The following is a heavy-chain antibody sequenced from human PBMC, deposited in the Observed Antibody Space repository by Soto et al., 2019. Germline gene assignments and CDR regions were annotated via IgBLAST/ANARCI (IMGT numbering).Heavy chain of an antibody. D-gene: IGHD1-26*01. CDR2: ISAYNGNT. Sequence: ASVKVSCKASGYTFTSYGISWVRQAPGQGLEWMGWISAYNGNTNYAQKLQGRVTMTTDTSTSTAYMELRSLRPDDTAVYYCARVGGSYYSFYYYGMDVWGQGTTVTVSS. J-gene: IGHJ6*02. V-gene: IGHV1-18*04. CDR1: GYTFTSYG. CDR3: ARVGGSYYSFYYYGMDV.